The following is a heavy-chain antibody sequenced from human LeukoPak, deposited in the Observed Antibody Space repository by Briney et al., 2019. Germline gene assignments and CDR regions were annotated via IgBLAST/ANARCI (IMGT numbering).Heavy chain of an antibody. V-gene: IGHV1-69*04. Sequence: VASVKVSCKASGGTFSSYAISWVRQAPGQGLEWMGRIIPIFGIANYAQKFQGRVTITADKSTSTDYMELSSLRSEDTAVYYCARERAVADHSYGMDVWGQGTTVTVSS. J-gene: IGHJ6*02. CDR3: ARERAVADHSYGMDV. CDR2: IIPIFGIA. D-gene: IGHD6-19*01. CDR1: GGTFSSYA.